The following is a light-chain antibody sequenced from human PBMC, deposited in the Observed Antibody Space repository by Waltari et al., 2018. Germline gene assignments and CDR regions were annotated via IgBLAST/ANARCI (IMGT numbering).Light chain of an antibody. V-gene: IGKV3-11*01. Sequence: EIVLTQSPVTLSLSPGERATLSCRASQSIRASIAWYQQKPAQAPRLLIYDASNRAPGTPARFSGSGSGTDFTLTISSLEPEDFAVYFCQQRTEYTWSFGQGTRLEIK. CDR1: QSIRAS. CDR3: QQRTEYTWS. J-gene: IGKJ2*04. CDR2: DAS.